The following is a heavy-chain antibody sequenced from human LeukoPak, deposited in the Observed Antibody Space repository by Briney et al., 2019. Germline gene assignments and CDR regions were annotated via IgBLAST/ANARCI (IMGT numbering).Heavy chain of an antibody. CDR1: PGYGFTSHW. V-gene: IGHV3-7*01. Sequence: GGSLRLSCVTSPGYGFTSHWMNWVRQAPGRGLEWVANIKQDGSEKYYVDSVKGRFTISRDNAKNSLFLQMNSLRAEDTAVYYCRGVSGGYNRRVYWGQGTLVTVSS. CDR3: RGVSGGYNRRVY. D-gene: IGHD5-24*01. J-gene: IGHJ4*02. CDR2: IKQDGSEK.